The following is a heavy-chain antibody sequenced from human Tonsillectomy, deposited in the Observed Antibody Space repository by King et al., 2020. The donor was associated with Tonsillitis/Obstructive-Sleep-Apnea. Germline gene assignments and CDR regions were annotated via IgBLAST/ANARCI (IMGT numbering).Heavy chain of an antibody. CDR2: IYYCGST. J-gene: IGHJ4*02. V-gene: IGHV4-59*01. D-gene: IGHD5-12*01. CDR3: ASGGGYGGYDSFDY. Sequence: VQLQESGPGLVKPSETLSLTCTVSGGSISSYYWSWIRQPPGKGLEWIGYIYYCGSTYYNPSLKSRVTISVDTSKNQFSLKLSSVTAADTAVYYCASGGGYGGYDSFDYWGQGTLVTVSS. CDR1: GGSISSYY.